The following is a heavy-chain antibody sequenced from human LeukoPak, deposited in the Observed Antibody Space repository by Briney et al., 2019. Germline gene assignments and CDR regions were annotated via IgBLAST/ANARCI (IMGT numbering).Heavy chain of an antibody. Sequence: GGSLRLSCAASGFTFSSYWMRWVRQAPGKGREWVANIKQDGSEKYYVASVKGRFTISRDNAKNTLYLQMNSLRAEDTAVYYCAREGGDSSGYDAYWGQGTLVTVSS. CDR2: IKQDGSEK. CDR3: AREGGDSSGYDAY. J-gene: IGHJ4*02. CDR1: GFTFSSYW. D-gene: IGHD3-22*01. V-gene: IGHV3-7*01.